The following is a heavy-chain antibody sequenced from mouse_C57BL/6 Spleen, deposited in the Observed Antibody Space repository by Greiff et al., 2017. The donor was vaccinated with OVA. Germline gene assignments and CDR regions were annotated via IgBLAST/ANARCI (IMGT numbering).Heavy chain of an antibody. CDR3: ARGKTGTIYFDY. CDR2: IYPGSGST. J-gene: IGHJ2*01. D-gene: IGHD4-1*01. V-gene: IGHV1-55*01. CDR1: GYTFTSYW. Sequence: QVQLQQPGAELVKPGASVKMSCKASGYTFTSYWITWVKQRPGQGLEWIGDIYPGSGSTNYNEKFKSKATLTVDTSSSTAYMQLSSLTSEDSAVYYCARGKTGTIYFDYWGQGTTLTVSS.